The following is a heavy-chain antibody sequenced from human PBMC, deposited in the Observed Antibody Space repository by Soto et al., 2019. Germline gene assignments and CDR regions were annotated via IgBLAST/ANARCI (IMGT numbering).Heavy chain of an antibody. V-gene: IGHV4-34*01. CDR1: GGSSGAYY. D-gene: IGHD1-26*01. J-gene: IGHJ4*02. CDR2: ISHIGTI. CDR3: ARGPIGSPLYLARGED. Sequence: PSETLSLTCAVFGGSSGAYYWTWIRQPPGKGLEWIGEISHIGTINYNPSLKSRVQMSIDTSRDLFSLNLTSVTPADTAVYYCARGPIGSPLYLARGEDWDQGTLVTVSS.